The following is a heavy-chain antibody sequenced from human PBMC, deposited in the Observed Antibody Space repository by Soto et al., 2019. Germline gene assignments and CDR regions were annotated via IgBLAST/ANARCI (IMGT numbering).Heavy chain of an antibody. CDR1: GFTFSSYG. CDR3: AKDRDSSGWYSYYFDY. V-gene: IGHV3-30*18. CDR2: ISYDGSNK. D-gene: IGHD6-19*01. J-gene: IGHJ4*02. Sequence: PVGSLRLSCAASGFTFSSYGMHWVRQAPGKGLEWVAVISYDGSNKYYADSVKGRFTISRDNSKSTLYLQMNSLRAEDTAVYYCAKDRDSSGWYSYYFDYCGQRTLVTVSS.